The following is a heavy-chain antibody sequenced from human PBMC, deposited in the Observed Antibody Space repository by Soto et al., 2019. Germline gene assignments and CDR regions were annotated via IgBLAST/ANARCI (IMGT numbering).Heavy chain of an antibody. J-gene: IGHJ4*02. CDR1: GGTFSSYA. Sequence: GASVKVSCKASGGTFSSYAISWVRQAPGQGLEWMGGIIPIFGTANYAQKFQGRVTITADESTSTAYMELSSLRSEDTAVYYCARRGWGGYSYGTFGYWGQGTLVTVSS. V-gene: IGHV1-69*13. D-gene: IGHD5-18*01. CDR3: ARRGWGGYSYGTFGY. CDR2: IIPIFGTA.